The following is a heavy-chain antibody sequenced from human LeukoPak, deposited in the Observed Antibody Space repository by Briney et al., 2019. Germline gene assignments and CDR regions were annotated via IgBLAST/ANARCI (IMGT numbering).Heavy chain of an antibody. D-gene: IGHD3-22*01. J-gene: IGHJ6*03. Sequence: SETLSLTCTVSGGSISSYYWSWIRQTPGKGLEWIGYIYYNGSTKYNPSLKSRVTISVDTSKNQFSLKLSSVTAADTAVYYCARSRYYDSSGWGYYFYMDVWGKGTTVTISS. V-gene: IGHV4-59*01. CDR3: ARSRYYDSSGWGYYFYMDV. CDR1: GGSISSYY. CDR2: IYYNGST.